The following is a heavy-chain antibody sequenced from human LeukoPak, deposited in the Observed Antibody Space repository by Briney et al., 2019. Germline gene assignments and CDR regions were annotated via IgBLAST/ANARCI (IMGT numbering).Heavy chain of an antibody. CDR2: ISSSGSTI. CDR3: ARDYGGSSPFDY. D-gene: IGHD4-23*01. CDR1: GFTFSSYE. Sequence: GGSLRLSCAASGFTFSSYEMHWVRQAPGKGLEWVSYISSSGSTIYYADSVKGRFTISRDNAKNSLHLQMNSLRAEDTAVYYCARDYGGSSPFDYWGQGTLVTVSS. J-gene: IGHJ4*02. V-gene: IGHV3-48*03.